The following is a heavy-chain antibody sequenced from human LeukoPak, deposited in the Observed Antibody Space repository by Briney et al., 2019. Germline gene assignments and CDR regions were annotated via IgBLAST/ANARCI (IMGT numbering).Heavy chain of an antibody. Sequence: ASVKVSCKASGGTFSSYAISWVRQAPGQGLEWMGGIIPIFGTANYAQKFQGRVTITADESTSTAYMELSSLRSEDTAVYYCARDHYDSREDAFDIWGQGQWSPSLQ. CDR1: GGTFSSYA. J-gene: IGHJ3*02. D-gene: IGHD3-22*01. CDR2: IIPIFGTA. V-gene: IGHV1-69*13. CDR3: ARDHYDSREDAFDI.